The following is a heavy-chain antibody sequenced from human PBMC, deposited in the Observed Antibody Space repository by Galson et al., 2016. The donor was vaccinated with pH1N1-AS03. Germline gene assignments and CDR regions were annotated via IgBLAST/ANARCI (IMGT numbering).Heavy chain of an antibody. CDR1: GFSFSYSG. D-gene: IGHD1-26*01. CDR2: ISGSSSYI. V-gene: IGHV3-21*01. Sequence: SLRLSCAASGFSFSYSGLSWVRQAPGKGLEWVASISGSSSYIYYGESMKGRFTISRDNAKKSLYLEISGLRAEGTAVYYCARLSSNSGSFGYLDYWGQGTLVSVSS. CDR3: ARLSSNSGSFGYLDY. J-gene: IGHJ4*02.